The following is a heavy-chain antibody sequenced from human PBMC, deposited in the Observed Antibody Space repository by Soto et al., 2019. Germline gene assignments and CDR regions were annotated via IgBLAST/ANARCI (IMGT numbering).Heavy chain of an antibody. J-gene: IGHJ5*02. Sequence: QVQLQESGPGLLRPSETLSLNCTVSGGSISSYSWSWIRQSPGKGLEWIGYIYYDGSTDYNPSLKSRVTISVDPSLNPLSLKLSSVTAADTAVYYCARLIDRDWFDPWGQGPLVTVSS. CDR2: IYYDGST. CDR1: GGSISSYS. D-gene: IGHD3-22*01. V-gene: IGHV4-59*08. CDR3: ARLIDRDWFDP.